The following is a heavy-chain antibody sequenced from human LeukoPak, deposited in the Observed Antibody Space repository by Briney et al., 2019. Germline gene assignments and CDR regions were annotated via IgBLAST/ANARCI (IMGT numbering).Heavy chain of an antibody. D-gene: IGHD3-10*01. CDR1: GFTFSSYG. V-gene: IGHV3-30*02. CDR3: AKTVLLWFGEYDY. Sequence: GGSLRLSCAASGFTFSSYGMHWVRQAPGKGLEGVAFIRYDGSNKYYADSVKGRFTISRDNSKNTLYLQMNSLRAEDTAVYYCAKTVLLWFGEYDYWGQGTLVTVSS. J-gene: IGHJ4*02. CDR2: IRYDGSNK.